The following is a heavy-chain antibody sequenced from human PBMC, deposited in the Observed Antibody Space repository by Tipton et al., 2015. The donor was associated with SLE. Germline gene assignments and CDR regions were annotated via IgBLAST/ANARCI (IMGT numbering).Heavy chain of an antibody. CDR2: IIHSGVT. Sequence: GLVKPSQTLSLTCAVYGESFNGYFWTWIRQPPGKGLEWIAEIIHSGVTNYNPSLRSRVTISVDMSKNQVSLKLSSVTAADTAVYFCARLGSRDVQKYLFYYYFMDVWGKGTTVAVSS. V-gene: IGHV4-34*12. CDR1: GESFNGYF. J-gene: IGHJ6*03. D-gene: IGHD5-24*01. CDR3: ARLGSRDVQKYLFYYYFMDV.